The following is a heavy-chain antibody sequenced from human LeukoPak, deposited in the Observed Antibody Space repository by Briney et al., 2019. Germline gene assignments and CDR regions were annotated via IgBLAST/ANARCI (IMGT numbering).Heavy chain of an antibody. CDR1: GIAFNNFG. D-gene: IGHD5-12*01. J-gene: IGHJ4*02. CDR2: ISNGGDHK. V-gene: IGHV3-23*01. Sequence: GGSLRLSCAASGIAFNNFGMRWVRQAPGKGLEWVSSISNGGDHKFYADSVRGRFTISRDNSKNTLYLQMDSLRAEDTAVYYCAKVISSYSSFDSYWGQGTLVTVSS. CDR3: AKVISSYSSFDSY.